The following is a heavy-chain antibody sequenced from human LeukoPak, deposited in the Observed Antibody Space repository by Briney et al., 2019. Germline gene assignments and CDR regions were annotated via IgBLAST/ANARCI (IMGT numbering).Heavy chain of an antibody. CDR1: GGSFSGYY. V-gene: IGHV4-34*01. CDR3: ARVGRYYDILTGYSQPVYFQH. Sequence: SETLSLTCAVYGGSFSGYYWSWIRQPPGKGLEWIGEINQSGSTNHNPSLKSRVTISVDASKNQFSLKLSSVTAADTAVYYCARVGRYYDILTGYSQPVYFQHWGQGTLVTVSS. D-gene: IGHD3-9*01. J-gene: IGHJ1*01. CDR2: INQSGST.